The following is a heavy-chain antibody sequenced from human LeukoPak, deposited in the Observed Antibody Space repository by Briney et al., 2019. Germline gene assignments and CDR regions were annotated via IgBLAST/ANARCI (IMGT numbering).Heavy chain of an antibody. D-gene: IGHD4-17*01. CDR2: ISYDGSNK. Sequence: GGSLRLSCGASGFNFRSHWLSWVRQAPGKGLEWVAVISYDGSNKYYADSVKGRFTISRDNSKNTLYLQMNSLRAEDTAVYYCAKEGDSGDYDTTDYWGQGTLVTVSS. CDR3: AKEGDSGDYDTTDY. CDR1: GFNFRSHW. V-gene: IGHV3-30*18. J-gene: IGHJ4*02.